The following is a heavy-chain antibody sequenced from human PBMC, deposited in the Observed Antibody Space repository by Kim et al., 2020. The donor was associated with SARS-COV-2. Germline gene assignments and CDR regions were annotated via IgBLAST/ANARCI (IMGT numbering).Heavy chain of an antibody. CDR2: ISSSGSTI. Sequence: GGSLRLSCAASGFTFSSYEMNWVRQAPGKGLEWVSYISSSGSTIYYADSVKGRFTISRDNAKNSLYLQMNSLRAEDTAVYYCARNLHDFWSGYGNWFDPWGQGTLVTVSS. CDR1: GFTFSSYE. V-gene: IGHV3-48*03. D-gene: IGHD3-3*01. J-gene: IGHJ5*02. CDR3: ARNLHDFWSGYGNWFDP.